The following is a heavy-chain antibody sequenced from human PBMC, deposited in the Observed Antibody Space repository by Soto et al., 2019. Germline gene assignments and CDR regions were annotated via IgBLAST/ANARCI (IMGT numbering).Heavy chain of an antibody. CDR1: GGTFSSYA. Sequence: QVQLVQSGAEVKKPGSSVKVSCKASGGTFSSYAISWVRQAPGQGLEWMGGIIPIFGTANYAQKFQDRVTITADKSTSTAYMELSSLRSEDTAVYYCARGGHYDSSGYYYPHIDYWGQGTLVTVSS. CDR2: IIPIFGTA. V-gene: IGHV1-69*06. D-gene: IGHD3-22*01. CDR3: ARGGHYDSSGYYYPHIDY. J-gene: IGHJ4*02.